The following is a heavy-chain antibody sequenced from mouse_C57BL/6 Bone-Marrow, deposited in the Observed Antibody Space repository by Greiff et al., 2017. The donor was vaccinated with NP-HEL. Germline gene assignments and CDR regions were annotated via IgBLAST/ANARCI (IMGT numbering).Heavy chain of an antibody. CDR1: GYTFTSYW. Sequence: VQLQQPGAELVRPGTSVKLSCKASGYTFTSYWMHWVKQRPGQGLEWIGVIDPSDSYTNYNQKFKGKATLTVDTSSSTAYMQLSSLTSEDSAVYCCARGGANWAWFAYWGQGTLVTVSA. V-gene: IGHV1-59*01. D-gene: IGHD4-1*01. J-gene: IGHJ3*01. CDR3: ARGGANWAWFAY. CDR2: IDPSDSYT.